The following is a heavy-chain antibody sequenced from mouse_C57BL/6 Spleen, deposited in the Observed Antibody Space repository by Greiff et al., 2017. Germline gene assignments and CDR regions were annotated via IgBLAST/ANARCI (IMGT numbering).Heavy chain of an antibody. V-gene: IGHV3-6*01. Sequence: EVKLMESGPGLVKPSQSLSLTCSVTGYSITSGYYWNWIRQFPGNKLEWMGYISYDGSNNYNPSLKNRISITRDTSKNQFFLKLNSLTTEDTATYCCARVGRGYFDYWGQGTTLTVSS. CDR2: ISYDGSN. CDR3: ARVGRGYFDY. D-gene: IGHD4-1*01. J-gene: IGHJ2*01. CDR1: GYSITSGYY.